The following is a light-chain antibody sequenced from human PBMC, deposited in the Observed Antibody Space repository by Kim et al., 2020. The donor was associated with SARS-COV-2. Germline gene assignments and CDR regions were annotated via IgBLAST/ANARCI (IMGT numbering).Light chain of an antibody. Sequence: EIVLTQSPGTLSLSPGERATLSCRASQSVGNSYLVWYQQKPGQAPRLLIYGASSRATGIPDRFSGSGSGTDFTLTISRLEPEDCAVYYCQQYGASPWTFGQGTKVDI. CDR3: QQYGASPWT. CDR1: QSVGNSY. J-gene: IGKJ1*01. V-gene: IGKV3-20*01. CDR2: GAS.